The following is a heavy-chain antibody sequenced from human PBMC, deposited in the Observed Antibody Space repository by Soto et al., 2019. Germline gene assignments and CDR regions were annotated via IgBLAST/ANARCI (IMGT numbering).Heavy chain of an antibody. D-gene: IGHD7-27*01. CDR1: GFTFSSYA. V-gene: IGHV3-23*01. Sequence: EVQLLESGGGLVQPGGSLRLSCAASGFTFSSYAMNWVRQAPGKGLEWVSAISGSGGSTYYADSVKSRFTISRDNSKNALYLQMNSLRAEDTAVYYCACPPLGYYCYYMDVWGKGTTVTVSS. CDR2: ISGSGGST. CDR3: ACPPLGYYCYYMDV. J-gene: IGHJ6*03.